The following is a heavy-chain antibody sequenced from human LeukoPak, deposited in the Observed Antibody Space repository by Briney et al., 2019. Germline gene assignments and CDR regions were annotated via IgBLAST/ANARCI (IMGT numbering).Heavy chain of an antibody. CDR3: ARGFDYYDSSGYLSNWYFDL. V-gene: IGHV4-38-2*02. CDR2: ISHSGST. J-gene: IGHJ2*01. D-gene: IGHD3-22*01. Sequence: SETLSLTCTVSGYSISIAFYWGWIRQPPGKGLEWIGSISHSGSTYYNPSLWSRVTISVDTSKNQFSLKLSSVTAADTAVYYCARGFDYYDSSGYLSNWYFDLWGRGTLVTVSS. CDR1: GYSISIAFY.